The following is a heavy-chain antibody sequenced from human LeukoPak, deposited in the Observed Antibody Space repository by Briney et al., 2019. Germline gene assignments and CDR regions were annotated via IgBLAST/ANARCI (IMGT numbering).Heavy chain of an antibody. D-gene: IGHD5-12*01. CDR2: IKQDGSEK. Sequence: GGSLRLSCAASGFTFSSYWMSWVRQAPGKGLEWVANIKQDGSEKYYVDSVKGRFIISRDNAKNSLYLQMSSLRAEDTAVYYCATLVATTRFDYWGQGTLVTVSS. CDR3: ATLVATTRFDY. V-gene: IGHV3-7*01. CDR1: GFTFSSYW. J-gene: IGHJ4*02.